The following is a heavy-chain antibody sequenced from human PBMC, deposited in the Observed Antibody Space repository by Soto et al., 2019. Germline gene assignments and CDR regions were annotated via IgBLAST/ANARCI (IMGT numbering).Heavy chain of an antibody. V-gene: IGHV3-64D*06. Sequence: GSLVLACSASGFTFSSDAMHWVRQAPGTGLEYVSAISSNGGSTYYADSVKGRFTISRDNSKNTLYLQMSSLRAEDTAVYYCVTDDKQLWTWGGYYYYGMDVWGQGTTVTVYS. D-gene: IGHD5-18*01. J-gene: IGHJ6*02. CDR1: GFTFSSDA. CDR2: ISSNGGST. CDR3: VTDDKQLWTWGGYYYYGMDV.